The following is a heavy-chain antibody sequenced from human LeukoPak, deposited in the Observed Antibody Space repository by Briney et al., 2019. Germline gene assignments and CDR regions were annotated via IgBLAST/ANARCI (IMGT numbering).Heavy chain of an antibody. CDR2: IYSGGST. J-gene: IGHJ6*02. CDR3: ARDGYSSGWSARYYGMDV. Sequence: GGSLRLSCAASGFTVSSNYMSWVRQAPGKGLEWVSVIYSGGSTYYADSVKGRFTISRDNSKNTLYLQMNSLRAEDTAVYYCARDGYSSGWSARYYGMDVWGQGTTVTVSS. CDR1: GFTVSSNY. D-gene: IGHD6-19*01. V-gene: IGHV3-66*01.